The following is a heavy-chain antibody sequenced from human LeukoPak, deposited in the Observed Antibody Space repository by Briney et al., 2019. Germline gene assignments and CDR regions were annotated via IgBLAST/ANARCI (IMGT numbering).Heavy chain of an antibody. V-gene: IGHV3-48*04. CDR1: GFIFSTYN. CDR3: ARDPGSGYEEHFDY. Sequence: GGSLRLSCAASGFIFSTYNMNWVRQAPGKGLEWVSYISLSSTAIYYADSVKGRFTISRDNAKDSLYLQMNSLRAEDTAVYYCARDPGSGYEEHFDYWGQGTLVTVSS. D-gene: IGHD5-12*01. J-gene: IGHJ4*02. CDR2: ISLSSTAI.